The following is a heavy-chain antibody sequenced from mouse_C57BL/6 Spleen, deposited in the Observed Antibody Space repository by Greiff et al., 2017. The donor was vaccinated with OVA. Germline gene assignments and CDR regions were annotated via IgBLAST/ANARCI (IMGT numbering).Heavy chain of an antibody. CDR2: IYPGSGNT. V-gene: IGHV1-76*01. CDR1: GYTFTDYY. CDR3: ARRDYYGSSYGGAWFAY. D-gene: IGHD1-1*01. Sequence: VKLVESGAELVRPGASVKLSCKASGYTFTDYYINWVKQRPGQGLEWIARIYPGSGNTYYNEKFKGKATLTAEKSSSTAYMQLSSLTSEDSAVYFCARRDYYGSSYGGAWFAYWGQGTLVTVSA. J-gene: IGHJ3*01.